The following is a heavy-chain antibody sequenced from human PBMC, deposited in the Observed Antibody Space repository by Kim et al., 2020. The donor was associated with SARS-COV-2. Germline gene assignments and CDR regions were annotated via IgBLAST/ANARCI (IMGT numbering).Heavy chain of an antibody. CDR3: ARDRTLWFGEGKFDY. J-gene: IGHJ4*02. CDR2: ISSSSSTI. V-gene: IGHV3-48*02. Sequence: GGSLRLSCAASGFTFSSYSMNWVRQAPGKGLEWVSYISSSSSTIYYADSVKGRFTISRDNAKNSLYLQMNSLRDEDTAVYYCARDRTLWFGEGKFDYWGQGTLVTVSS. D-gene: IGHD3-10*01. CDR1: GFTFSSYS.